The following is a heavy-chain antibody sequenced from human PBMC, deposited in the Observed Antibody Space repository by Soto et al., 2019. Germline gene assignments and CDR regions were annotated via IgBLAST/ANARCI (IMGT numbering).Heavy chain of an antibody. CDR3: AADPEGGYYDFWSGLHYYYYGMDV. Sequence: SVKVSCKASGFTFTSSAVQWVRQARGQRLEWIGWIVVGSGNTNYAQKFQERVTITRDMSTSTAYMELSSLRSEDTAVYYCAADPEGGYYDFWSGLHYYYYGMDVWGQGTTVTVSS. V-gene: IGHV1-58*01. CDR1: GFTFTSSA. D-gene: IGHD3-3*01. CDR2: IVVGSGNT. J-gene: IGHJ6*02.